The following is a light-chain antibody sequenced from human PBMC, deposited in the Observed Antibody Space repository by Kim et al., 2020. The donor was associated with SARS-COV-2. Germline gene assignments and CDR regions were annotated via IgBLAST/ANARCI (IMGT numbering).Light chain of an antibody. Sequence: EIVLTQSPGTLSLSPGERATLSCRASQSISTSYLAWYQHRPGQPPRLLIHSATTRAKGIPDRFNGSGSRTDFTLTINGLETEDVAVYYCQQFSDSQNTFGGGTKLEI. CDR2: SAT. CDR3: QQFSDSQNT. V-gene: IGKV3-20*01. CDR1: QSISTSY. J-gene: IGKJ4*01.